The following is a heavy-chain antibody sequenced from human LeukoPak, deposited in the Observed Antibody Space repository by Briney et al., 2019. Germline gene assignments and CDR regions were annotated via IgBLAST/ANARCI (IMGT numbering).Heavy chain of an antibody. V-gene: IGHV4-38-2*02. D-gene: IGHD1-1*01. CDR2: IYHSGST. J-gene: IGHJ6*03. Sequence: SETLSLTCTVSGYSISSGYYWGWIRQPPGKGLEWIGSIYHSGSTYYNPSFKSRVTISVDTSKNQFSLKLSSVTAADTAVYYCARVNWNPTGYYMDVWGKGTTVTVSS. CDR1: GYSISSGYY. CDR3: ARVNWNPTGYYMDV.